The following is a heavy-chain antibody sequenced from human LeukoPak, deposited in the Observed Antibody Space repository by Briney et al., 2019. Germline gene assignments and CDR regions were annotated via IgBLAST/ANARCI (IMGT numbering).Heavy chain of an antibody. D-gene: IGHD6-13*01. Sequence: ASAKVSCKASGYTFTSYGISWVRQAPGQGLEWMGWISAYNGNTNYAQKLQGRVTMTTDTSTSTAYMELRSLRSDDTAVYYCARNVGAAAINYGMDVWGQGTTVTVSS. V-gene: IGHV1-18*01. CDR1: GYTFTSYG. J-gene: IGHJ6*02. CDR3: ARNVGAAAINYGMDV. CDR2: ISAYNGNT.